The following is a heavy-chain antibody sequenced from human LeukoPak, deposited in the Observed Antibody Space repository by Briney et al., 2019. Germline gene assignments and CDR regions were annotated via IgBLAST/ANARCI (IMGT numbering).Heavy chain of an antibody. Sequence: GGSLRLSCAAFGFIVSSNYMSWVRQAPGKGLEWVSVIFSSGSTYYADSVKGRFTISRDNSKNTLYLQMNSLRAEDTAVYFCAREGYTNGWYRNWGQGTLVTASS. V-gene: IGHV3-53*01. CDR1: GFIVSSNY. D-gene: IGHD6-19*01. CDR3: AREGYTNGWYRN. J-gene: IGHJ4*02. CDR2: IFSSGST.